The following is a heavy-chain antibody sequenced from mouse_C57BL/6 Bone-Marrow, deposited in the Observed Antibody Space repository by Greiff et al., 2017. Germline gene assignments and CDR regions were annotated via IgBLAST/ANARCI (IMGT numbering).Heavy chain of an antibody. CDR3: ARGGWPWYFDF. CDR2: INPSSGYT. J-gene: IGHJ1*03. Sequence: VQLQESGAELAQPGASVKLSCKASGYTFTSYWMHWVNQRPGQGLEWIGYINPSSGYTKYNEKFKDKATLTADKSSSTAYMQLSSLTYEDSAVYYCARGGWPWYFDFWGTGTTVTVSS. CDR1: GYTFTSYW. V-gene: IGHV1-7*01. D-gene: IGHD1-1*02.